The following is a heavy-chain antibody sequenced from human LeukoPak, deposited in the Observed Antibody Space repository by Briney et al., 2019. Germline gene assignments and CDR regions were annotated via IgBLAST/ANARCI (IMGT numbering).Heavy chain of an antibody. CDR2: IKQDGSEK. CDR1: GFTFSSYW. J-gene: IGHJ4*02. CDR3: ARELWGIAAAGTLDY. Sequence: PGGSLRLSCAASGFTFSSYWMSWVRQAPGKGLEWVANIKQDGSEKYYVDSVKGRFTISRDNAKNSLYLQMNSLRAEDTAVYYCARELWGIAAAGTLDYWGQGTLVTVSS. V-gene: IGHV3-7*01. D-gene: IGHD6-13*01.